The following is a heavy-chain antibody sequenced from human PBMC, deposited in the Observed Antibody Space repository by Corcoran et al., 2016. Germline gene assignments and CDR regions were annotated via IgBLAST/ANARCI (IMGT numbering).Heavy chain of an antibody. CDR1: GGTFSSYA. V-gene: IGHV1-69*01. J-gene: IGHJ6*02. D-gene: IGHD3-3*01. CDR2: IIPIFGTA. Sequence: QVQLVQSGAEVKKPGSSVKVSCKASGGTFSSYAISWVRQAPGQGLEWMGGIIPIFGTANYAQKFQGRVTITADESTSTAYMELSSLRSEDTAVYDWAGQTPPPPSSRITIFGYGMDVWGQGTTFTVSS. CDR3: AGQTPPPPSSRITIFGYGMDV.